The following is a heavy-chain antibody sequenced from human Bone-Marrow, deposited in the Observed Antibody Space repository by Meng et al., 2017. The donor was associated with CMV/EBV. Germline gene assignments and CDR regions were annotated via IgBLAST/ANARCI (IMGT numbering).Heavy chain of an antibody. CDR3: AKAGGGYCSSTSCYRRYYGMDV. J-gene: IGHJ6*02. CDR2: IWYDGSNK. V-gene: IGHV3-33*06. D-gene: IGHD2-2*03. CDR1: GFTFSSYG. Sequence: GGSLRLSCAASGFTFSSYGMHWVRQAPGKGLEWVAVIWYDGSNKYYADSVKGRFTISRDNSKNTLYLQMNSMRAEDTAVYYCAKAGGGYCSSTSCYRRYYGMDVWGQGTTFTVSS.